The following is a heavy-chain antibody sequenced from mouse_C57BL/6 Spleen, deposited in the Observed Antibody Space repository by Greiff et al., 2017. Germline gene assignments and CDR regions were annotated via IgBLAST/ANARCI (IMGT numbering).Heavy chain of an antibody. Sequence: VQLQQSGAELVRPGSSVKLSCKASGYTFTSYWMDWVKQRPGQGLEWIGNIYPSDSETHYNQKFKDKATLTVDKSSSTAYMQLSSLTSEDSAVYYCARLSNGYFDYWGQGTTLTVSS. CDR2: IYPSDSET. D-gene: IGHD2-5*01. CDR1: GYTFTSYW. V-gene: IGHV1-61*01. J-gene: IGHJ2*01. CDR3: ARLSNGYFDY.